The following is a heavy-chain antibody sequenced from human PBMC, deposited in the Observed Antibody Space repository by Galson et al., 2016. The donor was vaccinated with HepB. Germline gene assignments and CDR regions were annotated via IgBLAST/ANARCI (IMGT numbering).Heavy chain of an antibody. V-gene: IGHV3-48*03. CDR3: SGHRYSSWFDF. CDR2: IGISGSPI. D-gene: IGHD6-6*01. CDR1: EFTSSPYS. Sequence: SLRLSCALSEFTSSPYSSTWVRQFPGKGLEWLSYIGISGSPIFYADSVKGRITVSSDNAKNSASLQINNLRVADTGVYYCSGHRYSSWFDFWGRGTLVTVSS. J-gene: IGHJ4*02.